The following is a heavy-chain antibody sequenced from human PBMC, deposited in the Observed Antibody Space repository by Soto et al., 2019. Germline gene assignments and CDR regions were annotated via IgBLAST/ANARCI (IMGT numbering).Heavy chain of an antibody. CDR1: GGSITSSSHF. J-gene: IGHJ5*02. CDR2: IYFTGNT. CDR3: AGQTFTIAAASYGRSNWFDP. Sequence: SETLSLTCSASGGSITSSSHFWGWVRQPPGKGLEWIGTIYFTGNTYYTPSLKSRLTMPIDTSKNEFSLRLNSVTAADTAVYYCAGQTFTIAAASYGRSNWFDPWGPGTLVTVSS. D-gene: IGHD6-25*01. V-gene: IGHV4-39*01.